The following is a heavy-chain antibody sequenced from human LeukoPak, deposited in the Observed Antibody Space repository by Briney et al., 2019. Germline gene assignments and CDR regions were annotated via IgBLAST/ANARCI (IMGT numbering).Heavy chain of an antibody. J-gene: IGHJ4*02. CDR3: AREIVDSPVY. V-gene: IGHV3-30-3*01. CDR1: GFTFSSYA. Sequence: GGSLRLSCAASGFTFSSYAIHWVRQAPGKGLEWVAVISYDGSNKYYADSVKGRFTISRDNSKNTLYLQMNSLRAEDTAVYYCAREIVDSPVYWGQGTLVTVSS. D-gene: IGHD2-21*01. CDR2: ISYDGSNK.